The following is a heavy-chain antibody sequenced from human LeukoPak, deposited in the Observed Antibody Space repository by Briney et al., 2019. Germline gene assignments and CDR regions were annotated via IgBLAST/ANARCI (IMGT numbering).Heavy chain of an antibody. D-gene: IGHD1-26*01. CDR1: GFTFSSFA. J-gene: IGHJ4*02. V-gene: IGHV3-48*03. CDR3: ARRWEELYFEY. Sequence: GGSLRLSCAASGFTFSSFAMNWVRQAPGKGLEWVAYICSGGSATYYADSVKGRFTSSRENAKNLLYLQMNSLRAEDTAVCHCARRWEELYFEYWRRGRRVRVS. CDR2: ICSGGSAT.